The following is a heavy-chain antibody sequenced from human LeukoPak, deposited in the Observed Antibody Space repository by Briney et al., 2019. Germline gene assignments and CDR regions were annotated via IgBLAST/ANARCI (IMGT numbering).Heavy chain of an antibody. V-gene: IGHV3-23*01. CDR3: AKDGGLLWFGELPRTFYYMDV. CDR2: ISGSGGST. J-gene: IGHJ6*03. CDR1: GFAFSSYG. Sequence: GGSLRLSCAASGFAFSSYGMHWVRQAPGKGLEWVSAISGSGGSTYYADSVKGRFTISRDNSKNTLYLQMNSLRAEDTAVYYCAKDGGLLWFGELPRTFYYMDVWGKGTTVTVSS. D-gene: IGHD3-10*01.